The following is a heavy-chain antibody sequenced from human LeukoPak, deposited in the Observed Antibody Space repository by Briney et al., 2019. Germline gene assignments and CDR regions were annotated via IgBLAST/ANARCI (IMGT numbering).Heavy chain of an antibody. CDR1: GFPFSDYY. J-gene: IGHJ6*02. V-gene: IGHV3-11*05. D-gene: IGHD6-13*01. CDR2: ISICSSYT. Sequence: GGPLRLSCAPSGFPFSDYYMRWMRQAPGKGGEGVSYISICSSYTNYADSVKGRFTISRDNAKNSLYLQMNSLRVEDTAVYYCARDVIAAASYYYFGMDVWGQGTTVTVSS. CDR3: ARDVIAAASYYYFGMDV.